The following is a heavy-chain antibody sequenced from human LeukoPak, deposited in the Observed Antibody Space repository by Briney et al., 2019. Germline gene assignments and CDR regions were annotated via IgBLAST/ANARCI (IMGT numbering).Heavy chain of an antibody. Sequence: PGGSLRLSCAASEFTVSSNYMSWVRQAPGKGLEWVSVIYSGGSTYYADSVKGRFTISRDNSKNTLYLQMNSLRAEDTAVYYCATHATTTFDYWGQGTLVTVSS. D-gene: IGHD1-26*01. CDR2: IYSGGST. CDR3: ATHATTTFDY. CDR1: EFTVSSNY. V-gene: IGHV3-66*01. J-gene: IGHJ4*02.